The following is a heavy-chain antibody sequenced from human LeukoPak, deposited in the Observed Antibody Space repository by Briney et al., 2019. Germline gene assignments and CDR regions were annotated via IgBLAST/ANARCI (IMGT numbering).Heavy chain of an antibody. J-gene: IGHJ4*02. CDR1: GGSISSSSYY. CDR2: IYYSGST. V-gene: IGHV4-39*01. Sequence: SETLSLTCTVSGGSISSSSYYWGWIRQPPGKGLEWIGSIYYSGSTYYNPSLKSRVTISVDTSKNQFSLKLSSVTAADTAVYYCATLTRSITMVRGVTLDYWGQGTLVTVSS. CDR3: ATLTRSITMVRGVTLDY. D-gene: IGHD3-10*01.